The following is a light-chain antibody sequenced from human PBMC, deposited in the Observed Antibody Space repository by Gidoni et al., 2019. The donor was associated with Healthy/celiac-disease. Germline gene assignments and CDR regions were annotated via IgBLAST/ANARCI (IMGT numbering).Light chain of an antibody. J-gene: IGKJ2*01. V-gene: IGKV1-33*01. CDR3: QQYSNLPYT. Sequence: DIQMTQSPSSLSASVGDRVTITCQASQDISNYLNWYQQKPGKPPKLPIYDASNLETGVPSRFRGSGFGTDFTFTISSLEPEDFATYYRQQYSNLPYTFGQGTKLEIK. CDR1: QDISNY. CDR2: DAS.